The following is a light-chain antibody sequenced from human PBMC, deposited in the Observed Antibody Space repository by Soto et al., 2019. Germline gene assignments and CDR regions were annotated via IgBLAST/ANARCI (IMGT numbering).Light chain of an antibody. Sequence: DIQLTQSPSSVSASVGDRVTITCRASQGVSSWLAWYQQKPGKAPKLLIYAVSSLQSGVPARFSGSGSGTDFTLTISSLQPDDFATYYCLQANGFPVTFGGGTRVEIK. CDR2: AVS. V-gene: IGKV1-12*01. CDR1: QGVSSW. J-gene: IGKJ4*01. CDR3: LQANGFPVT.